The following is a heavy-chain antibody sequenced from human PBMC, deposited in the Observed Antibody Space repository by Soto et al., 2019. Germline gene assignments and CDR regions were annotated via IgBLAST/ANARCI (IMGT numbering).Heavy chain of an antibody. CDR2: ISAYNGNT. J-gene: IGHJ4*02. Sequence: ASVKVSCKASGYTFTSYGISWVRQAPGQGLEWMGWISAYNGNTNYAQKLQGRVTMTTDTSTSTAYMELTSLKSDDTAVYYCAREGYYDSSGDYWGQGTLVTVSS. V-gene: IGHV1-18*04. D-gene: IGHD3-22*01. CDR1: GYTFTSYG. CDR3: AREGYYDSSGDY.